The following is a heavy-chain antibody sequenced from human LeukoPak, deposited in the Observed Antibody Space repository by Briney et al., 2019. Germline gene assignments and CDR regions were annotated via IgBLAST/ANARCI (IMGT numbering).Heavy chain of an antibody. D-gene: IGHD6-19*01. CDR2: TYYRSKWYY. CDR3: ARDLGYSSGWYDVVTDAFDI. J-gene: IGHJ3*02. Sequence: SQTLSLTCAISGDSVSSNSAAWNWIRQSPSRGLEWLGRTYYRSKWYYHYAVSMKSRMIINPDTSKNQFSLQLNSVTPEDTAVYYCARDLGYSSGWYDVVTDAFDIWGQGTMVTVSS. CDR1: GDSVSSNSAA. V-gene: IGHV6-1*01.